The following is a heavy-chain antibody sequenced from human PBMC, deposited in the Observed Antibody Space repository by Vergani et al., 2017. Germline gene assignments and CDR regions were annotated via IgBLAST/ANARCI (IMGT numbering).Heavy chain of an antibody. CDR3: ARDQEWYSSSWYRSAFDI. V-gene: IGHV3-30*01. D-gene: IGHD6-13*01. CDR1: GFTFSSYA. J-gene: IGHJ3*02. CDR2: ISYDGSNK. Sequence: QVQLVESGGGVVQPGRSLRLSCAASGFTFSSYAMHWVRQAPGKGLEWVAVISYDGSNKYYADSVKGRFTISRDNSKNTLYLQMTSLRAEDTAVYYCARDQEWYSSSWYRSAFDIWGQGRMVTVSS.